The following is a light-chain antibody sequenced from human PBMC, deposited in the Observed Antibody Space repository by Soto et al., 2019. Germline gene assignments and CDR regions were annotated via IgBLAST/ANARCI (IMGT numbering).Light chain of an antibody. Sequence: DIVMTQSPDSLSVSLGERATINCKSSQSVLYTSNNKNYLTWYQQKPGQPPKLLMYWASTQEFGVPDRFSGSGSGTDFTLTISSLQAEDVAVYFCQQYYSTPRTFGHGTKVDIK. J-gene: IGKJ1*01. CDR1: QSVLYTSNNKNY. CDR3: QQYYSTPRT. V-gene: IGKV4-1*01. CDR2: WAS.